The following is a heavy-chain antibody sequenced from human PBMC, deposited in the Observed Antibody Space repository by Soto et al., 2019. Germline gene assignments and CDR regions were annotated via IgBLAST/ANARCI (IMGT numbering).Heavy chain of an antibody. D-gene: IGHD2-15*01. V-gene: IGHV4-59*08. CDR1: GGSISSYY. J-gene: IGHJ4*02. CDR3: ARRGVAGTLNFLYFDY. Sequence: QVQLQESGPGLVKPSETLSLTCTVSGGSISSYYWSWIRQPPGKGLEWIGYIYYSGSTNYNPSLKSRGTISVDTSKIRCSLKLSSVTAADTAVYYCARRGVAGTLNFLYFDYWGQGTLVTVSS. CDR2: IYYSGST.